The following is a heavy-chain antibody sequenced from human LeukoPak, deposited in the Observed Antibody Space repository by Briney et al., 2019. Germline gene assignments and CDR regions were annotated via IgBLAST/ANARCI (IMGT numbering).Heavy chain of an antibody. V-gene: IGHV3-66*01. Sequence: PGGSLRLSCAASGITVSNNYMTWVRQAPGKGLEWVSLIYSGGTTFYSDSLKGRLTISRDNSKNTLYLQMNSLRAEDTAVYYCARVSTYESSGYPYYYYAMDVWGQGTTVTVSS. CDR1: GITVSNNY. J-gene: IGHJ6*02. CDR3: ARVSTYESSGYPYYYYAMDV. CDR2: IYSGGTT. D-gene: IGHD3-22*01.